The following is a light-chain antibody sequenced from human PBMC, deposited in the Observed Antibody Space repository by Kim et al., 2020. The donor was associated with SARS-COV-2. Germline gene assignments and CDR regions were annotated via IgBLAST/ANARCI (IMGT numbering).Light chain of an antibody. Sequence: ASLGDRVTISCQASQDITKCLNWYQQKPGKAPNLLIYDASKLETGVPLRFSGGGSGTHFTFTISSLQPEDIATYFCQQCENLPLTIGGGTKVDIK. CDR2: DAS. CDR1: QDITKC. CDR3: QQCENLPLT. J-gene: IGKJ4*01. V-gene: IGKV1-33*01.